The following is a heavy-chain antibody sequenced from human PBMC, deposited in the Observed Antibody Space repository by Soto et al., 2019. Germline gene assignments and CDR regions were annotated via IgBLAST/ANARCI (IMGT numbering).Heavy chain of an antibody. Sequence: QVQVVQSGAEVKKPGSSVKVSCKASGGTFSNYAISWVRQAPGHGLEWVGGIIPLTETAVYAQTVQGRLTITADEITSAAYMELSSLRSDDTAVYYCAIGPRNSWTCDFWGQGTLVTVSS. CDR2: IIPLTETA. J-gene: IGHJ4*02. D-gene: IGHD6-13*01. V-gene: IGHV1-69*01. CDR3: AIGPRNSWTCDF. CDR1: GGTFSNYA.